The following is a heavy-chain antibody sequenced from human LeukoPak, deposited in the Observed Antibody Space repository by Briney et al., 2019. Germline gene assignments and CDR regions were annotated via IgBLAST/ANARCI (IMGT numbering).Heavy chain of an antibody. D-gene: IGHD6-19*01. Sequence: ASVKVSCKASGYTFTSYYMHWVRQAPGQGLEWMGIINPSGGSTSYAQKFQGRVTMTRDMSTSTVYMELSSLRSEDTAVYYCARVLAVQDWFDPWGQGTLVTVSS. CDR2: INPSGGST. V-gene: IGHV1-46*01. CDR1: GYTFTSYY. CDR3: ARVLAVQDWFDP. J-gene: IGHJ5*02.